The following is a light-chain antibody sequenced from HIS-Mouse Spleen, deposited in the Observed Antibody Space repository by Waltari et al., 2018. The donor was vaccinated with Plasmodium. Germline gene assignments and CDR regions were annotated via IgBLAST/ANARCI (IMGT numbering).Light chain of an antibody. CDR2: DDS. V-gene: IGLV3-21*02. CDR3: QVWDSSSDHPV. Sequence: SYVLTQPPSVSVAPGQTARITCGGNNIGSKNVHWYQQKPGQAPVLAVYDDSDRPSGIPERFSGSNSGNTATLTISRVEAGDEADYYCQVWDSSSDHPVFGGGTKLTVL. J-gene: IGLJ3*02. CDR1: NIGSKN.